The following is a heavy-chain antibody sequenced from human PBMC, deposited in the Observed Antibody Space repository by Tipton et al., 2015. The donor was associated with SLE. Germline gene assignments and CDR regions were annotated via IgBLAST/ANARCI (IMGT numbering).Heavy chain of an antibody. CDR3: AREAYSSSWYSGDY. D-gene: IGHD6-13*01. J-gene: IGHJ4*02. CDR1: GGSISSSSYY. Sequence: TLSLTCTVSGGSISSSSYYWVWIRQPPGKGLEGIGSIYYSGSTYYTPSLKSRVTISVDTSKNQFSLKLSSVTAADTAVYYCAREAYSSSWYSGDYWGQGTLVTVSS. CDR2: IYYSGST. V-gene: IGHV4-39*07.